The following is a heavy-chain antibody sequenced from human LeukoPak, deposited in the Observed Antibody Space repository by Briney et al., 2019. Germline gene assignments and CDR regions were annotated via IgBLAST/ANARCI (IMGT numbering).Heavy chain of an antibody. Sequence: ASVKVSCKASGYTFTGYYMHWVRQAPGQGLEWMGWINPNSGGTNYAQKLQGRVTMTTDTSTSTTYMELRSLRSDDTAVYYCAKAANEWELLAGYFDYWGQGTLVTVSS. CDR2: INPNSGGT. J-gene: IGHJ4*02. D-gene: IGHD1-26*01. V-gene: IGHV1-2*02. CDR1: GYTFTGYY. CDR3: AKAANEWELLAGYFDY.